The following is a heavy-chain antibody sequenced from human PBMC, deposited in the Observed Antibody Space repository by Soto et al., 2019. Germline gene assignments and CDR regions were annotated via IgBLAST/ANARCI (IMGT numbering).Heavy chain of an antibody. V-gene: IGHV1-8*02. J-gene: IGHJ6*02. CDR3: GRGPSHRAPAGGTPYYYAMDV. Sequence: QVQLVQSGAEAKQSGASVKVSCKASGYDFTAYDINWVRQASGQGLEWMGWMNPINGATGTARRFQGRASLSSNPATGTAYLELTSLRSDDTAVYYCGRGPSHRAPAGGTPYYYAMDVWGQGTTVTVSS. CDR2: MNPINGAT. CDR1: GYDFTAYD. D-gene: IGHD6-13*01.